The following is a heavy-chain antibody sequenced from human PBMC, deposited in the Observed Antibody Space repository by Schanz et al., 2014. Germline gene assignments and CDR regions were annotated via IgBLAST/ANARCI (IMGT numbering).Heavy chain of an antibody. CDR2: MTNKPNNYNT. CDR1: GFTFSDHY. CDR3: VRHDVHDY. V-gene: IGHV3-72*01. Sequence: EVQLVESGGGMVQPGGSLRLSCAASGFTFSDHYMDWVRQAPGKGLEWVGRMTNKPNNYNTEYAASVKGRFTISRDDSRNSRYLQMSSRKSEDTAVYYWVRHDVHDYWGQGTLVTVSA. J-gene: IGHJ4*02. D-gene: IGHD1-1*01.